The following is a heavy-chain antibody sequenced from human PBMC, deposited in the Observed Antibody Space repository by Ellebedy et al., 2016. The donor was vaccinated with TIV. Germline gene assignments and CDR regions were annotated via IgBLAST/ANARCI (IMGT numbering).Heavy chain of an antibody. CDR1: GLSFSTST. CDR3: VRDWGAYDFDH. J-gene: IGHJ4*02. D-gene: IGHD5-12*01. V-gene: IGHV3-21*06. Sequence: GESLKISCAASGLSFSTSTMHWVRQAPGKGLEWVSLISASSIHTFYAESLKGRFTVSRDNSKSSLYLQMNSLRVEDTAIYYCVRDWGAYDFDHWGQGTLVTVSS. CDR2: ISASSIHT.